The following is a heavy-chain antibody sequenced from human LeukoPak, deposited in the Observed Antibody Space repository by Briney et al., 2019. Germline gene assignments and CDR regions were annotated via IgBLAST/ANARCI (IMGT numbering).Heavy chain of an antibody. J-gene: IGHJ4*02. CDR3: AKSSGSYPYYFDY. Sequence: GSLRLSCAASGFTFSSYAMSWVRQAPGKGLEWVSAISGSGGSTYYADSVKGRFTISRDNSKNTLYLQMNSLRAEDTALYYCAKSSGSYPYYFDYWGQGTLVTVSS. V-gene: IGHV3-23*01. D-gene: IGHD1-26*01. CDR2: ISGSGGST. CDR1: GFTFSSYA.